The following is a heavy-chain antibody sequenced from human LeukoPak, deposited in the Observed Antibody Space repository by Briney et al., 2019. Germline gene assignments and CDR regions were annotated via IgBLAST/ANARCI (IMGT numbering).Heavy chain of an antibody. CDR3: ARGLRDGYNGDY. D-gene: IGHD5-24*01. Sequence: PSETLSLTCAVYGGSFSDCYWSWIRQPPGKGLEWIGEINHSGGTNYNPSLKSRVTISVDTSKNQFSLKLSSVTAADTAVYYCARGLRDGYNGDYWGQGTLVTVSS. CDR1: GGSFSDCY. J-gene: IGHJ4*02. V-gene: IGHV4-34*01. CDR2: INHSGGT.